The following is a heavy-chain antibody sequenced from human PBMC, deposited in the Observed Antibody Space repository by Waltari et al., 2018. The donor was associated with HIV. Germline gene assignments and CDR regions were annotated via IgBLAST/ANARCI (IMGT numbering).Heavy chain of an antibody. CDR3: ARDFRYCSGGTCYYGMDV. CDR1: GGSISSNY. J-gene: IGHJ6*02. Sequence: QVQLQESGPGVVKPSETLSLSCTVSGGSISSNYWSWIRQPPGKGLEWIGYISYSGITSYSPSLKSRLTISVDTSKNQFSLRLNSVTAADTAVYYCARDFRYCSGGTCYYGMDVWGQGTTVTVSS. D-gene: IGHD2-15*01. V-gene: IGHV4-59*01. CDR2: ISYSGIT.